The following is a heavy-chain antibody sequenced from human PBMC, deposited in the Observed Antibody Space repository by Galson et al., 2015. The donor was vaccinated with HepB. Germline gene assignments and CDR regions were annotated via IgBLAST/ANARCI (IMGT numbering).Heavy chain of an antibody. D-gene: IGHD2-15*01. CDR1: GFTFSSYA. J-gene: IGHJ4*02. Sequence: SLRLSCAASGFTFSSYAMSWVRQAPGKGLEWVSAISGSGGSTYYADSVKGRFTISRDNSKNTLYLQMNSLRAEDTAVYYCAKVSRRVVVVAVNFDYWGQGTLVTVSS. CDR2: ISGSGGST. CDR3: AKVSRRVVVVAVNFDY. V-gene: IGHV3-23*01.